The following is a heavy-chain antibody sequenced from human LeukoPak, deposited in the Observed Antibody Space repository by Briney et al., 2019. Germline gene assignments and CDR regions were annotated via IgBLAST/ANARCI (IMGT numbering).Heavy chain of an antibody. Sequence: SETLSLTCTVSGGSISSGDYYWSWIRQPPGKGLEWIGYIYYSGSTNYNPSLKSRVTISVDTSKNQFSLKLSSVTAADTAVYYCARGERWLRFREVRDWGQGTLVTVSS. J-gene: IGHJ4*02. CDR1: GGSISSGDYY. D-gene: IGHD5-24*01. CDR2: IYYSGST. CDR3: ARGERWLRFREVRD. V-gene: IGHV4-61*08.